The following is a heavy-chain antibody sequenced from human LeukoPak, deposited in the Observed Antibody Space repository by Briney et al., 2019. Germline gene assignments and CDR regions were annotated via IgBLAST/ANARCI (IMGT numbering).Heavy chain of an antibody. CDR3: AKPSHTRDGYNH. CDR2: ITASGGST. D-gene: IGHD5-24*01. V-gene: IGHV3-23*01. Sequence: PGGPARLSCAPSGFTFTIYAISGARRAPGRGLGGVSSITASGGSTYYTESVKGRLTISRDNSQNTLYLQMNSLRAEDTAVYYCAKPSHTRDGYNHWGQGTLVTVSS. J-gene: IGHJ4*02. CDR1: GFTFTIYA.